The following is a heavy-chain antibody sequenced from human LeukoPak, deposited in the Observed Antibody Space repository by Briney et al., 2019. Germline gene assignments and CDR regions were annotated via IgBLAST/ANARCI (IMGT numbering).Heavy chain of an antibody. CDR3: ARGVTMVRGVINHNWFDP. Sequence: SSETLSLTCTVSGGSISGYYWSWIRQPPGKGLEWIANIFYSGSPNYNPSLKSRVTISVDTSKNQFSLKLSSVTAADTAVYYCARGVTMVRGVINHNWFDPWGQGTLVTVSS. J-gene: IGHJ5*02. V-gene: IGHV4-59*12. D-gene: IGHD3-10*01. CDR1: GGSISGYY. CDR2: IFYSGSP.